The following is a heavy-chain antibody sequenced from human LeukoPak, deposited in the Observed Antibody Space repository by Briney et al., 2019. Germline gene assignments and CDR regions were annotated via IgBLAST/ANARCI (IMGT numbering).Heavy chain of an antibody. CDR2: IYYSGST. CDR1: GGSISSSSYY. V-gene: IGHV4-39*07. J-gene: IGHJ3*02. Sequence: SETLSLTCTVSGGSISSSSYYWGWIRQPPGKGLEWIGSIYYSGSTYYNPSLKSRVTISVDTSKNQFSLKLSSVTAADTAVYYCARDTVGPVPGDAFDIWGQGTMVTVSS. CDR3: ARDTVGPVPGDAFDI. D-gene: IGHD4-11*01.